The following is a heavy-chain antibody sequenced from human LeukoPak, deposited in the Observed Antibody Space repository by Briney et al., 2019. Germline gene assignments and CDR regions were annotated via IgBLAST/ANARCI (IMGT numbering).Heavy chain of an antibody. V-gene: IGHV3-23*01. CDR2: ISSSGVNT. CDR3: VKDRPTWPIDY. D-gene: IGHD5-12*01. CDR1: GFTFTSYS. J-gene: IGHJ4*02. Sequence: PGGSLRLSCAASGFTFTSYSMSWVRQAPGKGLEWVSSISSSGVNTYYADSAKGRFTISRDNSRNTLYLQMDSLRDDDTAVYYCVKDRPTWPIDYWGQGTLVTVSS.